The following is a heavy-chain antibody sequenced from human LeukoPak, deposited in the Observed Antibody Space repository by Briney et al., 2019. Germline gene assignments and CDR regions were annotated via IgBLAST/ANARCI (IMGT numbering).Heavy chain of an antibody. CDR1: GGSISSYY. D-gene: IGHD3/OR15-3a*01. CDR2: IYYSGST. V-gene: IGHV4-39*01. J-gene: IGHJ4*02. CDR3: ARQTGSGLFILP. Sequence: SETLSLTCTVSGGSISSYYWGWIRQPPGKGLEWIGSIYYSGSTYYNPSLKSRVTISVDTSKNQFSLKLSSVTAADTAVYYCARQTGSGLFILPGGQGTLVTVSS.